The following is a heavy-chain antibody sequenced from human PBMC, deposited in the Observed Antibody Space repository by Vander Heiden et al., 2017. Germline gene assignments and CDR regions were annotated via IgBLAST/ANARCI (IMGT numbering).Heavy chain of an antibody. V-gene: IGHV3-15*07. D-gene: IGHD3-3*01. CDR2: IKSKTDGGTT. CDR1: GVTFSNAW. CDR3: TTDGFFGVVPADV. J-gene: IGHJ6*02. Sequence: EVQLVESGGGLVKPGGSLRLSCAACGVTFSNAWMNWVRQAPGKGLEWVGRIKSKTDGGTTDYAAPVKGRFTISRDDSKNTLYLQMNSLKTEDTAVYYCTTDGFFGVVPADVWGQGTTVTVSS.